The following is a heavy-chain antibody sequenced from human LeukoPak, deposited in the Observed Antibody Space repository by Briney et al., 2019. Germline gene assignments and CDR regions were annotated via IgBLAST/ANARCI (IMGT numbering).Heavy chain of an antibody. CDR1: GGSISSYY. D-gene: IGHD3-10*01. J-gene: IGHJ4*02. CDR3: AGTMVRGDTLDY. CDR2: IYYSGST. V-gene: IGHV4-59*01. Sequence: PSETLSLTCTVSGGSISSYYWSWIRQPPGKGLEWIGYIYYSGSTNYNPSLKSRVTISVDTSKNQFPLKLSSVTAADTAVYYCAGTMVRGDTLDYWGQGTLVTVSS.